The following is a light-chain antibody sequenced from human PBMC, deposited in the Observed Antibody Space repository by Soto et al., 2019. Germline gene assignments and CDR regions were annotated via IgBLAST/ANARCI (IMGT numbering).Light chain of an antibody. CDR2: EVT. Sequence: QSVLSQPPSASGSPGQSVTISCTGTSSDVGGYDYVSWYQQHPGKAPKLMIYEVTKRPSGVPDRFSGSKSGYTASLTVSGLQAEDEADYYCRSYDSGLSGSVFGTGTKVTVV. V-gene: IGLV2-8*01. J-gene: IGLJ1*01. CDR1: SSDVGGYDY. CDR3: RSYDSGLSGSV.